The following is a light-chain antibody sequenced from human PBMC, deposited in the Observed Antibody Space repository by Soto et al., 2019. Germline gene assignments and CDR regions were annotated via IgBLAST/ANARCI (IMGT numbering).Light chain of an antibody. CDR1: QSVNDNH. Sequence: EVVLTQSPGTLSLSPGERATLSCRASQSVNDNHLAWYQQQGGQAPRLLIYAASTRATGVPQSVSGSWFGTAESIIINRLETEEFALYYCQLYGGSPPRGTFGHGTTVEI. V-gene: IGKV3-20*01. CDR3: QLYGGSPPRGT. CDR2: AAS. J-gene: IGKJ3*01.